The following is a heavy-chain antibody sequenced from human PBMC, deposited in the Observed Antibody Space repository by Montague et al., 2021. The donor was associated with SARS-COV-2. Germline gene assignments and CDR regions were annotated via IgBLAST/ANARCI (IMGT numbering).Heavy chain of an antibody. J-gene: IGHJ4*02. CDR2: VYYRGNT. Sequence: SETLSLTCTVSGGSIGSDYWTWIRQPPGKGLEWIGFVYYRGNTYXNPSLRGRVTISVDTSSNHFSLTLSSVAAADTAIYYCARHYDHSSRVDSWGQGTLVTVSS. CDR1: GGSIGSDY. V-gene: IGHV4-59*08. D-gene: IGHD3-16*01. CDR3: ARHYDHSSRVDS.